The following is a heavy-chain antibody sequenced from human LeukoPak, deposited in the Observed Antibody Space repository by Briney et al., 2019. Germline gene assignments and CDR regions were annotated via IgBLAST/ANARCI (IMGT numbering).Heavy chain of an antibody. CDR2: IYSGGST. V-gene: IGHV3-66*01. J-gene: IGHJ5*02. CDR1: GFTVSSNY. CDR3: ARDRGYCSGGSCYDGFDP. D-gene: IGHD2-15*01. Sequence: GSLRLSCAASGFTVSSNYMNWVRQAPGKGLEWVSIIYSGGSTYYADSVKGRFIISRDNSNNTLYLQMNSLRAEDTAVYYCARDRGYCSGGSCYDGFDPWGQGTLVTVSS.